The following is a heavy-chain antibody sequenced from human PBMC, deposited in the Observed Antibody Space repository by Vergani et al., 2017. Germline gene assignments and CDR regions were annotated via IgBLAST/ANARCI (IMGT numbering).Heavy chain of an antibody. J-gene: IGHJ4*02. Sequence: QVQLVQSGSEVRKPGASVKVSCQVSGYSLNELTIHWVRQAPGKGLEWMGGFDPEHGEVTFAHHIQGRVTMTEDRSTDTAYMELSSLRPEDTALYYCAIGTDYYDSSGYYLDYWGEGSMVTVSS. CDR1: GYSLNELT. CDR3: AIGTDYYDSSGYYLDY. V-gene: IGHV1-24*01. D-gene: IGHD3-22*01. CDR2: FDPEHGEV.